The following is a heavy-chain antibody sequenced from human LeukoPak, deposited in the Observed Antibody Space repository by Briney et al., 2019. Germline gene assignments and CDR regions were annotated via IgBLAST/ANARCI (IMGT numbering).Heavy chain of an antibody. V-gene: IGHV3-21*01. D-gene: IGHD1-26*01. CDR3: ARARQALVGATDC. Sequence: PGGSLRLSCAASGFTFSVYSMRWVRQAPGKGLEWVSSISSSSNYIYHADSVKGRFIISRDNAKNSLFLQINSLRVEDTAVYYCARARQALVGATDCWGQGTLGTVS. CDR2: ISSSSNYI. J-gene: IGHJ4*02. CDR1: GFTFSVYS.